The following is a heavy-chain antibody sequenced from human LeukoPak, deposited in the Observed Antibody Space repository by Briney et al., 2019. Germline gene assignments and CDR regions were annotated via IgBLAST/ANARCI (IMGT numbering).Heavy chain of an antibody. D-gene: IGHD2-15*01. CDR3: ASTPPNCSGGSCCFPIDY. CDR2: INHSGST. CDR1: GGSFSGYY. Sequence: SETLSLTCAVYGGSFSGYYWSWIRQPPGKGLEWIGEINHSGSTNYNPSLKSRVTISVDTSKNQFSLKLSSVTAADTAVYYCASTPPNCSGGSCCFPIDYWGQGTLVTVSS. V-gene: IGHV4-34*01. J-gene: IGHJ4*02.